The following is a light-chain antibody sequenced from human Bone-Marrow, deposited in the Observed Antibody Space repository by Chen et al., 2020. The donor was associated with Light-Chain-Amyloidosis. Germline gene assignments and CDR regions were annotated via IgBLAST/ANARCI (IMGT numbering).Light chain of an antibody. Sequence: NFMLTQPPSVSESPGKTVIISCTRGSGSIATNYVQWYQQRPGSSPTTVIYEDDQRPSGVPDRFSGSIDRSSNSASLTISGLKTEDEADYYCQSYQGSSQGVFGGGTKLTVL. J-gene: IGLJ3*02. V-gene: IGLV6-57*01. CDR1: SGSIATNY. CDR2: EDD. CDR3: QSYQGSSQGV.